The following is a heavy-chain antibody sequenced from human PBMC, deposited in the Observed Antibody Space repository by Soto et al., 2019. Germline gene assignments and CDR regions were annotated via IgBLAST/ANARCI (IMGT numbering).Heavy chain of an antibody. Sequence: SETLSLTCTVSGGSISSYYWTWIRQPPGKGLEWIGFMYNSGSTHYNPSLKSRVTISLDTSKNQFSLKLSSVTAADTAVYYCARGALSTHYYYYYGMDVWGQGTTVTVSS. CDR3: ARGALSTHYYYYYGMDV. CDR2: MYNSGST. J-gene: IGHJ6*02. CDR1: GGSISSYY. D-gene: IGHD1-1*01. V-gene: IGHV4-59*01.